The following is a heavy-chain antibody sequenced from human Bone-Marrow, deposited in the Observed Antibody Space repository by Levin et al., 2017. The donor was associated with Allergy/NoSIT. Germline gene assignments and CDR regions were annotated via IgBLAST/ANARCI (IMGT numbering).Heavy chain of an antibody. V-gene: IGHV5-51*01. J-gene: IGHJ5*02. D-gene: IGHD1-20*01. Sequence: GGSLRLSCKCSGYSFTSYWIGWVRQMPGKGLEWMGIIYPGDSDTRYSPSFQGQVTISADKSISTAYLQWSSLKASDTAMYYCARRNNWNHNWFDPWGQGTLVTVSS. CDR2: IYPGDSDT. CDR3: ARRNNWNHNWFDP. CDR1: GYSFTSYW.